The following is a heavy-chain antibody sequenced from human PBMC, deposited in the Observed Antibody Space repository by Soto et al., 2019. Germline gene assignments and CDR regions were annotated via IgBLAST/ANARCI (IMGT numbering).Heavy chain of an antibody. CDR2: ISWNSGSI. CDR1: VFTFDDYA. J-gene: IGHJ6*02. Sequence: PWWSLRLSCSASVFTFDDYAMHWFRQAPGKGLEWVSGISWNSGSIGYADSVKGRFTISRDNAKNSLYLQMNSLRAEDTALYYCAKDIERLGYYYYGMDVWGQGTTVTVSS. CDR3: AKDIERLGYYYYGMDV. D-gene: IGHD1-1*01. V-gene: IGHV3-9*01.